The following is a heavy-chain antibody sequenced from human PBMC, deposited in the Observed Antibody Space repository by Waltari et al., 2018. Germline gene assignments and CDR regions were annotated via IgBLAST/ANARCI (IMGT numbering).Heavy chain of an antibody. Sequence: EVQLVESGGGLIQPGGSLRLSCAASGFTVSSNYMSWVRQAPGKGLEWVSGIYSGGSTYYADSVKGRFTISRDNSKNTLYLQMNSLRAEDTAVYYCAREVESSGWYYMDVWGQGTTVTVSS. CDR2: IYSGGST. V-gene: IGHV3-53*01. CDR3: AREVESSGWYYMDV. J-gene: IGHJ6*02. D-gene: IGHD6-19*01. CDR1: GFTVSSNY.